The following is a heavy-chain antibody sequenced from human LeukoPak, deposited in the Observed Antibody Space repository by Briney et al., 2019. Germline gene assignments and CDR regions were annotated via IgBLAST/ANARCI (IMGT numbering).Heavy chain of an antibody. CDR1: GGSISSSSYY. CDR2: IYYSGST. J-gene: IGHJ6*03. Sequence: PSETLSLTCTVSGGSISSSSYYWGWIRQPPGKGLEWIGSIYYSGSTYNNPSLKSRVTISVDTSKNQFSLKLSSATAADTTVYYCATGPLVRGTYYYYYMDVWGKGTTVTVSS. CDR3: ATGPLVRGTYYYYYMDV. V-gene: IGHV4-39*01. D-gene: IGHD1-1*01.